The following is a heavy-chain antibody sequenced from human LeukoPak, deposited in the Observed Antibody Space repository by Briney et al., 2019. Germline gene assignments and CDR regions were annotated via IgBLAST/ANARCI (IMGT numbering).Heavy chain of an antibody. CDR2: IKEDGSEK. Sequence: GRSLRLSCAASGFTFSSYGIHWVRQAPGKGLEWVANIKEDGSEKYYVDSVKGRFTISRDNAKNSLYLQMNSLRAEDTAVYYCARDFDYWGQGTLVTVSS. J-gene: IGHJ4*02. V-gene: IGHV3-7*01. CDR1: GFTFSSYG. CDR3: ARDFDY.